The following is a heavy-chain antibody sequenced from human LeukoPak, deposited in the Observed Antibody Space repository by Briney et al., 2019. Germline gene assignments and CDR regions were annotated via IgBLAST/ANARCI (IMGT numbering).Heavy chain of an antibody. CDR2: IRSDGINK. D-gene: IGHD1-1*01. CDR3: ARDSGTNFDY. J-gene: IGHJ4*02. Sequence: PGGSLRLSCAASGFTFSNYGMHWVRQAPGKGLEWVAFIRSDGINKYHADSVKGRFTISRDNSKNTLYLQMNSLRAEDTAVYYCARDSGTNFDYWGQGTLVTVSS. V-gene: IGHV3-30*02. CDR1: GFTFSNYG.